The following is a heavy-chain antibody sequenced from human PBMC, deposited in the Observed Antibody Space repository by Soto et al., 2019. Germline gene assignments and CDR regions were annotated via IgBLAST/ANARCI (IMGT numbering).Heavy chain of an antibody. CDR3: ARDYYDSSGYYPNYYYYYYGMDV. CDR1: GGSISSYY. J-gene: IGHJ6*02. V-gene: IGHV4-59*01. Sequence: SETLSLTCTVSGGSISSYYWSWIRQPPGKGLEWIGYIYYSGSTNYNPSLKSRVTISVDTSKNQFSLKLSPVTAADTAVYYCARDYYDSSGYYPNYYYYYYGMDVWGQGTTVTVSS. D-gene: IGHD3-22*01. CDR2: IYYSGST.